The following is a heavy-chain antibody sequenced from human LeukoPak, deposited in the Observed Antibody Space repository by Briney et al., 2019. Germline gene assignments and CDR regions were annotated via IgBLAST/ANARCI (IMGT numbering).Heavy chain of an antibody. Sequence: GGSLRLSCAASGFTFDDYGMSWVRQAPGKGLEWVSGINWYGGSTGYADSVKGRFTISRDNAENSLYLQMNSLRAEDTALYHCARDAEFGGGNDYWGQGTLVTVSS. D-gene: IGHD3-16*01. CDR1: GFTFDDYG. J-gene: IGHJ4*02. CDR3: ARDAEFGGGNDY. CDR2: INWYGGST. V-gene: IGHV3-20*01.